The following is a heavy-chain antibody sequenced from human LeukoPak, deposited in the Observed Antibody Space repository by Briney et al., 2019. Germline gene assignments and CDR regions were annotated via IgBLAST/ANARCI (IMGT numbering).Heavy chain of an antibody. D-gene: IGHD1-1*01. CDR1: GFTLSSYG. CDR2: IRYDGSNK. CDR3: VKRDRGTFDY. V-gene: IGHV3-30*02. Sequence: PGGSLRLSCAAAGFTLSSYGMHWVRQAPGKGLEWVAFIRYDGSNKYYADSVKGRFTISRDNSKNTLYLQMNTLRVEDTAIYYCVKRDRGTFDYWGQGTLVTVSS. J-gene: IGHJ4*02.